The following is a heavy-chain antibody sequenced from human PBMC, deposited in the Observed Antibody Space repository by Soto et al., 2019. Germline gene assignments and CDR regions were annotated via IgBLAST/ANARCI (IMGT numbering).Heavy chain of an antibody. CDR2: ISAYNDNT. Sequence: GASVKVSCKTSGYTFTRYGISWVRQAPGRGLEWMGWISAYNDNTKYAQTFRGRVSMTTDTSTSTAYMELRCLTSDDTAVYYCAREGYCSSGRCALYSHDYFGMDVWGQGTTVTVYS. V-gene: IGHV1-18*01. D-gene: IGHD2-15*01. CDR1: GYTFTRYG. J-gene: IGHJ6*02. CDR3: AREGYCSSGRCALYSHDYFGMDV.